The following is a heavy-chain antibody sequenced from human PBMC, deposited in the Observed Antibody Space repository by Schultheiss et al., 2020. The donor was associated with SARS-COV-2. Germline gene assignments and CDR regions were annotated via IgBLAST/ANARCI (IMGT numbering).Heavy chain of an antibody. J-gene: IGHJ4*02. CDR3: ARVVFRHSSSDY. CDR2: IGSSSSYI. CDR1: GFTFSSYS. Sequence: GGSLRLSCAASGFTFSSYSINWVRQAPGKGLEWVSSIGSSSSYIYYADSVKGRFTISRDNAKNSLYLQMNSLRAEDTAVYYCARVVFRHSSSDYWGQGTLVTVSS. V-gene: IGHV3-21*01. D-gene: IGHD6-6*01.